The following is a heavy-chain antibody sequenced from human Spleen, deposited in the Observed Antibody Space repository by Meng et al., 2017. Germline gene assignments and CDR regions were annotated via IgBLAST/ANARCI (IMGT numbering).Heavy chain of an antibody. CDR2: IGHSGIT. J-gene: IGHJ5*02. D-gene: IGHD6-19*01. V-gene: IGHV4-39*01. Sequence: QPHLQKSGPGLVKPSEALSPTSSVSGGSISTSGYYWGWIRQPPGKGLEWIGSIGHSGITYYTPSLKSRVTVSIDTSKSQFSLKLTSVTAADTAVYYCVRSSGWVRTGFDPWGQGTLVTVSS. CDR1: GGSISTSGYY. CDR3: VRSSGWVRTGFDP.